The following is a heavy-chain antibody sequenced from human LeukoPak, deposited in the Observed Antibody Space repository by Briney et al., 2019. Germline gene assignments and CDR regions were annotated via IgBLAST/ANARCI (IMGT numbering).Heavy chain of an antibody. D-gene: IGHD5-24*01. CDR3: ARDRDGYTFDI. V-gene: IGHV3-21*01. Sequence: PGGSLRLSCAASGFTFSTYSMNWVRQAPGKGLEWVSSITSSSSYIYYADSVKGRFTISRDNAQNSLYLQMHSLRGEDTAVYCCARDRDGYTFDIWGQGTMVTVSS. CDR1: GFTFSTYS. CDR2: ITSSSSYI. J-gene: IGHJ3*02.